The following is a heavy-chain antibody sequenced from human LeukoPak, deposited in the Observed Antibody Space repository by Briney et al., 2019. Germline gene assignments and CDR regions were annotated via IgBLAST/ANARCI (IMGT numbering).Heavy chain of an antibody. CDR3: ARHIGATGPDY. D-gene: IGHD6-13*01. Sequence: GESLKISCKGSGYSFTSYWIGWVRQMPGKGLEWMGIIYPGDSDIIYSPSFQGQVTISADKSISTAYLQWSSLKASDTAIYYCARHIGATGPDYWGQGTLVTVSS. J-gene: IGHJ4*02. CDR1: GYSFTSYW. CDR2: IYPGDSDI. V-gene: IGHV5-51*01.